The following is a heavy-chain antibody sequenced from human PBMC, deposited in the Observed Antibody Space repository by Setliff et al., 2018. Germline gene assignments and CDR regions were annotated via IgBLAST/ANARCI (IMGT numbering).Heavy chain of an antibody. CDR1: DGSFSDYY. J-gene: IGHJ3*02. V-gene: IGHV4-34*01. CDR3: ARRWNFGPYGSGIHDGFDM. CDR2: INHYGST. D-gene: IGHD3-10*01. Sequence: SETLSLTCAVFDGSFSDYYWSWIRQPPGKGLEWIGEINHYGSTKYKSSLRSRVTISVDTSKNQFSLNLNSVTAADTAVYYCARRWNFGPYGSGIHDGFDMWGQGTMVTV.